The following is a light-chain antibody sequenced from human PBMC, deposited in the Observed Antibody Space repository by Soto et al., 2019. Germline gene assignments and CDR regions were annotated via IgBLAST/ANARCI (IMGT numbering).Light chain of an antibody. V-gene: IGKV1-9*01. CDR1: QGISSN. Sequence: DIQLTQSPSFLSASVGDRVTITCRASQGISSNLAWYQQKPGKATKLLIYAASTLQSGVQSSFSGSGSGTEFSLTFSSLQAEDFATYYCQHLNGYPRTFGQGTKVEI. J-gene: IGKJ1*01. CDR2: AAS. CDR3: QHLNGYPRT.